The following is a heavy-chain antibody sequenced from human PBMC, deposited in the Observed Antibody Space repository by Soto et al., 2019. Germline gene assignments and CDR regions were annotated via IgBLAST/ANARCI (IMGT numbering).Heavy chain of an antibody. CDR2: INSGGNT. CDR1: GFDASVDY. V-gene: IGHV3-66*01. J-gene: IGHJ6*02. Sequence: VQLVESGGTLVQPGGSLRLSCAASGFDASVDYMTWVRQAPVKGREWVSAINSGGNTFYADSVKGRFTISRDNSKNTLYLQMNSLRVEDTAMYDCVRENYYYGMDVWGQGTAVTVSS. CDR3: VRENYYYGMDV.